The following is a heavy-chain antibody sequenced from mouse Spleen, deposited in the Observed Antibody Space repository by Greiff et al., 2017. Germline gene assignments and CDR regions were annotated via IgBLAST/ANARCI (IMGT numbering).Heavy chain of an antibody. V-gene: IGHV1-64*01. J-gene: IGHJ3*01. CDR3: ASPYGNYPFAY. CDR1: GYTFTSYW. CDR2: IHPNSGST. D-gene: IGHD2-1*01. Sequence: QVQLQQSGAELVKPGASVKLSCKASGYTFTSYWMHWVKQRPGQGLEWIGMIHPNSGSTNYNEKFKSKATLTVDKSSSTAYMQLSSLTSEDSAVYYCASPYGNYPFAYWGQGTLVTVSA.